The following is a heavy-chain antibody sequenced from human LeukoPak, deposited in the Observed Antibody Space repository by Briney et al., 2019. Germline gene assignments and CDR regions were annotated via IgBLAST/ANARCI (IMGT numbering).Heavy chain of an antibody. Sequence: GGSLRLSCVASGFTFSSYWMHWVRQDPRKGLVRVSRINGDGRNINYAGSVRGRFTISRDNAKNTLYLQMNTLRVEDTAVYYCTRDLMDYDVSTGLHHYYMDVWGQGTTVTVSS. D-gene: IGHD3-9*01. J-gene: IGHJ6*02. CDR1: GFTFSSYW. CDR2: INGDGRNI. V-gene: IGHV3-74*01. CDR3: TRDLMDYDVSTGLHHYYMDV.